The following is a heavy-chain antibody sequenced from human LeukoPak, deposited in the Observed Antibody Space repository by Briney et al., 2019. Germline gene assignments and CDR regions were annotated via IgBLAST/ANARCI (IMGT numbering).Heavy chain of an antibody. J-gene: IGHJ6*04. CDR3: ATPAGEVPAASHYYGMDV. CDR1: GFTFSSYS. Sequence: GGSLRLSCAASGFTFSSYSMNWVRQAPGKGLEWVSSISSRSSYIYYADSVKGRFTISRDNAKNSLYLQMNSLRAEDTAVYYCATPAGEVPAASHYYGMDVWGKGTTVTVSS. CDR2: ISSRSSYI. V-gene: IGHV3-21*01. D-gene: IGHD2-2*01.